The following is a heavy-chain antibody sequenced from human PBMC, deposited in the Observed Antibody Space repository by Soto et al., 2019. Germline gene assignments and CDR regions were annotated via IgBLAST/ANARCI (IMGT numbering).Heavy chain of an antibody. J-gene: IGHJ6*02. CDR2: IYYSGNT. Sequence: PSETLSLTCTVSGGSISSYYWSWIRQPPGKGLEWIVYIYYSGNTNYDPSLKSRFTISVDTSKNQFSLKLSSVTAADTAVYYCARGRGSGSSFYYYAMDVCGQGTTVIVSS. V-gene: IGHV4-59*01. D-gene: IGHD3-10*01. CDR3: ARGRGSGSSFYYYAMDV. CDR1: GGSISSYY.